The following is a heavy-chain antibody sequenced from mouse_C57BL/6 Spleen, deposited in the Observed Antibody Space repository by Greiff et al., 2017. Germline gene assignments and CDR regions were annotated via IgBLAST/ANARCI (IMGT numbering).Heavy chain of an antibody. CDR2: IYPGDGDT. Sequence: VQLQQSGAELVKPGASVKISCKASGYAFSSYWMNWVKQRPGKGLEWIGQIYPGDGDTNYNGKFKGKATLTADKSSSTAYMQLSSLTSEDSAVYSCARSGTTVVAPLGYWGQGTTLTVSS. D-gene: IGHD1-1*01. J-gene: IGHJ2*01. V-gene: IGHV1-80*01. CDR1: GYAFSSYW. CDR3: ARSGTTVVAPLGY.